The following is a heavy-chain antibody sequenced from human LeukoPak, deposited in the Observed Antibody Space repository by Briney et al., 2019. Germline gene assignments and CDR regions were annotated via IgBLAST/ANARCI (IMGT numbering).Heavy chain of an antibody. CDR1: GGSISSHY. CDR3: ARDRRDDYSNSNWFDP. CDR2: IYYSGST. V-gene: IGHV4-59*11. Sequence: SETLSLTCTVSGGSISSHYWSWIRQPPGKGLEWIGYIYYSGSTNYNPSLKSRVTISVDTSKNQFSLKLSSVTAADTAVYYCARDRRDDYSNSNWFDPWDQGTLVTVSS. D-gene: IGHD4-11*01. J-gene: IGHJ5*02.